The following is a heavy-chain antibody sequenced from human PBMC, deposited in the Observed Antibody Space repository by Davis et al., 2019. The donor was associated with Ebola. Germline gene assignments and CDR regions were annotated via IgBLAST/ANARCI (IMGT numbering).Heavy chain of an antibody. CDR1: GYTFTGYY. J-gene: IGHJ6*02. V-gene: IGHV1-2*04. D-gene: IGHD6-6*01. CDR3: ARVQGPIAARYYGMDV. Sequence: ASVKVSCKASGYTFTGYYMHWVRQAPGQGLEWMGWINPNSGGTNYAQKFQGWVTMTRDTSISTAYMELSRLRSDDTAVYYCARVQGPIAARYYGMDVWGQGTTVTVSS. CDR2: INPNSGGT.